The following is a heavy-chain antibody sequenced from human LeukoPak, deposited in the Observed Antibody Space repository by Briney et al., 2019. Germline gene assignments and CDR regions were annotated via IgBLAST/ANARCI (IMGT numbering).Heavy chain of an antibody. CDR1: GGTFTSYA. D-gene: IGHD5-12*01. CDR3: ARDKRGAWLKEPWSGDY. Sequence: SVKVSCKASGGTFTSYAISWVRQAPGQGLEWMGGITPIFGTANYAQKFQGRVTITADESTSTAYMELSSLRSEDTAVYYCARDKRGAWLKEPWSGDYWGQGTLVTVSS. V-gene: IGHV1-69*13. J-gene: IGHJ4*02. CDR2: ITPIFGTA.